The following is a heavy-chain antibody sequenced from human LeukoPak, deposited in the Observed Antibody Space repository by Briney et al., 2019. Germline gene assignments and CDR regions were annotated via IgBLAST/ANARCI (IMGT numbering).Heavy chain of an antibody. J-gene: IGHJ4*02. Sequence: EASVIVSCKASGITSTNFAVQWVRQARGQRLEWIGWIIVGTGATKCAQDFQHRVTVTRDMSTRTLYMELTSLRSEDTAVYYCAADLSDPRRGASYLDSWGQGTLVTVSS. CDR3: AADLSDPRRGASYLDS. CDR1: GITSTNFA. V-gene: IGHV1-58*01. D-gene: IGHD1-1*01. CDR2: IIVGTGAT.